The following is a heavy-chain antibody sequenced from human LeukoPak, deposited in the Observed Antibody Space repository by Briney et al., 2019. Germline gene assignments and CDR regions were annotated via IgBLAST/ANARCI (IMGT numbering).Heavy chain of an antibody. CDR3: ARGPRRIAAAGIAVAGRYDY. CDR1: GGSFSGYY. Sequence: SETLSHTCAVYGGSFSGYYWSWIRQPPGKGLEWIGEINHSGSTNYNPSLKSRVTISVDTSKNQFSLKLSSVTAADTAVYYCARGPRRIAAAGIAVAGRYDYWGQGTLVTVSS. V-gene: IGHV4-34*01. D-gene: IGHD6-19*01. J-gene: IGHJ4*02. CDR2: INHSGST.